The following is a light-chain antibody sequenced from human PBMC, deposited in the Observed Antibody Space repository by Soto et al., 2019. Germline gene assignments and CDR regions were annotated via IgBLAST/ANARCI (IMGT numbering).Light chain of an antibody. Sequence: DIQMTQSPSSVPASVGDRVTITCRASQGVSSYLAWYRQKPGKAPELLIYAASNLRSGVPSRFSGSGSGTDFTLTISSLQPEDFATYYCQQADSFPRTFGPGTKVEIK. J-gene: IGKJ1*01. V-gene: IGKV1-12*01. CDR1: QGVSSY. CDR3: QQADSFPRT. CDR2: AAS.